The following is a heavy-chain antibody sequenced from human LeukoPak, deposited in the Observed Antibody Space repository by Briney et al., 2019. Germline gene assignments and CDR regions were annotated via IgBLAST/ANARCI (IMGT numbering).Heavy chain of an antibody. CDR3: ARDGRDSSGYYV. J-gene: IGHJ4*02. V-gene: IGHV4-38-2*02. CDR1: GYSISSGYY. CDR2: IYHSGST. D-gene: IGHD3-22*01. Sequence: SETLSLTCTVSGYSISSGYYWGWIRQPPGKGLEWIGSIYHSGSTYYNPSLKSRVTISVDTSKNQFSLKLSSVTAADTAVYYCARDGRDSSGYYVWGQGTLVTVSS.